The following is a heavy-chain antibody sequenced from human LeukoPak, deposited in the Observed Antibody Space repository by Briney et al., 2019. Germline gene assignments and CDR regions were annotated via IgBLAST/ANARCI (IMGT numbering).Heavy chain of an antibody. J-gene: IGHJ6*03. Sequence: ASVKVSCKVSGYTLTELSMHWVRQAPGDGLEWMGGFDPEDGETIYAQKFQSRVTMTEDTSTDTAYMELSRLRSDDTAVYYCARETMVRGVTLDLDYYYYMDVWGKGTTVTISS. D-gene: IGHD3-10*01. V-gene: IGHV1-24*01. CDR3: ARETMVRGVTLDLDYYYYMDV. CDR2: FDPEDGET. CDR1: GYTLTELS.